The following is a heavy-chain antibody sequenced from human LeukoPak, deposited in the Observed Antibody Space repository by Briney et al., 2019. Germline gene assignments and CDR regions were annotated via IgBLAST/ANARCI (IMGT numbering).Heavy chain of an antibody. CDR3: ARQTGSGLFILP. CDR1: GGSISSNYYS. CDR2: ISYTGST. D-gene: IGHD3/OR15-3a*01. Sequence: SETLSLTCTVSGGSISSNYYSWGWIRQPPGRGLEWIGSISYTGSTYSNPSLMSRVTMSADTSKNQFSLKLTSVAAADTAVYYCARQTGSGLFILPGGQGTLVTVSS. V-gene: IGHV4-39*01. J-gene: IGHJ4*02.